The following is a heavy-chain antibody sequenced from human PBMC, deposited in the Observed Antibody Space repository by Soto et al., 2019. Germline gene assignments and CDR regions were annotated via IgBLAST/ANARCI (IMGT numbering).Heavy chain of an antibody. D-gene: IGHD3-22*01. CDR2: IYYSGST. V-gene: IGHV4-59*01. J-gene: IGHJ3*02. Sequence: SETLSLTCTVSGVSFSSYYWSWIRQPPGKGLEWIGSIYYSGSTNYNPSLKSRVTISVDTSKNQFSLKLSSVTAADTAVYYCARVKIRYYYDSSGPDAFDIWGQGTMVTVSS. CDR1: GVSFSSYY. CDR3: ARVKIRYYYDSSGPDAFDI.